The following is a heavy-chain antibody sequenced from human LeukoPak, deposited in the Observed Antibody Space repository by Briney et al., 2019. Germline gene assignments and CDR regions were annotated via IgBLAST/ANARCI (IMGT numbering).Heavy chain of an antibody. CDR3: ARDSGRRLAGDY. CDR1: GFTFSSYS. V-gene: IGHV3-53*01. D-gene: IGHD3-9*01. CDR2: IYSGGST. Sequence: GGSLRLSCAASGFTFSSYSTNWVRQAPGKGVEWVSVIYSGGSTYYADSVKGRFTISRDNSKNTLYLQMNSLRAEDTAVYYCARDSGRRLAGDYWGQGTLVTVSS. J-gene: IGHJ4*02.